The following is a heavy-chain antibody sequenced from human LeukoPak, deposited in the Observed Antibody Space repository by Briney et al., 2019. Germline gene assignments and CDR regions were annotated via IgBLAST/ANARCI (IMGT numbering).Heavy chain of an antibody. CDR2: ISNPSSTR. D-gene: IGHD3-10*01. CDR1: GFIFSDYY. Sequence: GGSLRLSCDASGFIFSDYYMSWVRQAPGKGLEWISYISNPSSTRYYADSVKGRFTISRDNSKSTLYIQMNSLRAEDTAVYYCARAKPKNMVRGLIMRRESRYYFDYWGQGTLVTVSS. J-gene: IGHJ4*02. CDR3: ARAKPKNMVRGLIMRRESRYYFDY. V-gene: IGHV3-11*01.